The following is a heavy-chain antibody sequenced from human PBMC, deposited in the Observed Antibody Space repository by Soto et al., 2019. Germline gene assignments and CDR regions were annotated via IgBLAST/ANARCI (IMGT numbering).Heavy chain of an antibody. J-gene: IGHJ4*02. V-gene: IGHV4-59*01. CDR1: GGSISSYY. CDR3: ATSSRPRYSGSYSGDFDY. CDR2: IYYSGST. D-gene: IGHD1-26*01. Sequence: PSETLSLTCAVSGGSISSYYWSWIRQPPGKGLEWIGYIYYSGSTNYNPSLKSRVTISVDTSKNQFSLKLSSVTAADTAVYYCATSSRPRYSGSYSGDFDYWGLGTLVTVSS.